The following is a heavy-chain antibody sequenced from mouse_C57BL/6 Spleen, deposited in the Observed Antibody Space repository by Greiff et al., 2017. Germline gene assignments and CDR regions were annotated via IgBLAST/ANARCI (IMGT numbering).Heavy chain of an antibody. V-gene: IGHV5-4*03. Sequence: EVKVEESGGGLVKPGGSLKLSCAASGFPFSSYAMSWVRQTPEKRLEWVATISDGGSYTYYPDNVKGRFTISRDNAKNNLYLQMSHLKSEDTAMYYCARGAQATFFDYGGQGTTLTVSS. CDR2: ISDGGSYT. CDR3: ARGAQATFFDY. CDR1: GFPFSSYA. D-gene: IGHD3-2*02. J-gene: IGHJ2*01.